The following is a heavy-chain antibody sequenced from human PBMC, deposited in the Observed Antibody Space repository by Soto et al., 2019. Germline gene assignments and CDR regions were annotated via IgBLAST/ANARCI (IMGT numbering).Heavy chain of an antibody. Sequence: PGGSLRLSCVASGFSFSNYNMNWVRQAPGKGLEWVSYITDSSDTVHYADSVRGRFIISRDNAESSLYLQMNSLRDGDTAVYFCARDFGHGYYLDYWGRGTLVTVSS. V-gene: IGHV3-48*02. CDR2: ITDSSDTV. D-gene: IGHD3-3*01. CDR3: ARDFGHGYYLDY. J-gene: IGHJ4*02. CDR1: GFSFSNYN.